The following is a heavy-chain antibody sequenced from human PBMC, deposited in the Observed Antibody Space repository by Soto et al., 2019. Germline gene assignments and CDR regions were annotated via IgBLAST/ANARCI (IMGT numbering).Heavy chain of an antibody. V-gene: IGHV1-2*04. CDR1: GYTFPGYY. J-gene: IGHJ6*03. CDR3: ARVIEAHIVVVPAKSYYMDV. CDR2: INPNSGGT. D-gene: IGHD2-2*01. Sequence: GASVKVSCKASGYTFPGYYIHWVRQAPGQGLEWMGWINPNSGGTNYAQKFQGWVTMTRNTSISTAYMELSSLRSEDTAVYYCARVIEAHIVVVPAKSYYMDVWGKGTTVTVSS.